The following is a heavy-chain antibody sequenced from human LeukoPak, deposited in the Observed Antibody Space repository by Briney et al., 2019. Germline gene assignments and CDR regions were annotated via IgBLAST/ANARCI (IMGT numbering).Heavy chain of an antibody. J-gene: IGHJ4*02. CDR3: ARGYYDSSGFRPLGY. D-gene: IGHD3-22*01. Sequence: ASVKVSCKASGYTFTGYYMHWVRQAPGQGLEWMGWINPNSGGTNYAQKFQGRVTMTRDTSISTAYMELSRLRSDDTAVYYCARGYYDSSGFRPLGYWGQGTLVTVSS. CDR2: INPNSGGT. CDR1: GYTFTGYY. V-gene: IGHV1-2*02.